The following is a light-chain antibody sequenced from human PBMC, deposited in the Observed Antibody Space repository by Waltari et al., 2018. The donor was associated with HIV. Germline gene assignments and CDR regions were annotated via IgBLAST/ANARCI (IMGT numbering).Light chain of an antibody. CDR3: QQYNKWSSDN. CDR1: QSIDSN. CDR2: GAS. V-gene: IGKV3-15*01. J-gene: IGKJ2*01. Sequence: EIVMTQSPATLSVSPGERATLSCKASQSIDSNLDWYPQRPGQAPRLLIYGASTRATSIPDRFSGSGSGTEFTLTISSLQSEDSATDYCQQYNKWSSDNFGQGTKLKIK.